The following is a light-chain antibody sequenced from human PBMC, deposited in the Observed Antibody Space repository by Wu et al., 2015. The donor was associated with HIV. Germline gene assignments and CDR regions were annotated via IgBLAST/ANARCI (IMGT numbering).Light chain of an antibody. CDR3: QQSHSIPRT. CDR1: QNIVNF. Sequence: DIQMTQSPPSLSASVGGRVTITCRTSQNIVNFLNWYQQKPGKAPKLLIYATSYLQSGVPSRFSGSGSGTDFTLTISSLQVEDIATYYCQQSHSIPRTFGQGTKVEI. J-gene: IGKJ1*01. V-gene: IGKV1-39*01. CDR2: ATS.